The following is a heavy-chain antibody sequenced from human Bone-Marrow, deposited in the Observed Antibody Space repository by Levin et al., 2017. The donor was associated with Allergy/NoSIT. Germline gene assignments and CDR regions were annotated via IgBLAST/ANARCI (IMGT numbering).Heavy chain of an antibody. CDR1: GFTFSSYA. CDR2: ISGSGGST. CDR3: AKVGGRSSGWYVIYYFDY. J-gene: IGHJ4*02. D-gene: IGHD6-19*01. V-gene: IGHV3-23*01. Sequence: GGSLRLSCAASGFTFSSYAMSWVRQAPGKGLEWVSAISGSGGSTYYADSVKGRFTISRDNSKNTLYLQMNSLRAEDTAVYYCAKVGGRSSGWYVIYYFDYWGQGTLVTVAS.